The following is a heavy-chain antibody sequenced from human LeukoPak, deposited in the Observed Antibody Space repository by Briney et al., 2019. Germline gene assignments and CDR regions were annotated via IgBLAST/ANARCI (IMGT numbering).Heavy chain of an antibody. CDR2: IGTAGDT. Sequence: GGSLRLSCAASGFTFSSYGMHWVRQATGKGLEWVSAIGTAGDTYYPGSVKGRFTISRENAKNSLYLQMNSLRAGDTAVYYCASSYGSGSYLYWGQGTLVTVSS. D-gene: IGHD3-10*01. CDR3: ASSYGSGSYLY. V-gene: IGHV3-13*01. CDR1: GFTFSSYG. J-gene: IGHJ4*02.